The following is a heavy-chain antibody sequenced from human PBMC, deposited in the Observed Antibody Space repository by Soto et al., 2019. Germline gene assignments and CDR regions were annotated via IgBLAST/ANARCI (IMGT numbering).Heavy chain of an antibody. CDR3: ARGIAYYDFWSGFVY. Sequence: GGSLRLSCAASGFTFSSYAMHWVRQAPGKGLEWVAVTSYDESNKYYTDSVKGRFTISRDNSNNTLYLQMNSLRPEDTAVYYCARGIAYYDFWSGFVYWGQGTLVTVSS. V-gene: IGHV3-30-3*01. CDR2: TSYDESNK. CDR1: GFTFSSYA. D-gene: IGHD3-3*01. J-gene: IGHJ4*02.